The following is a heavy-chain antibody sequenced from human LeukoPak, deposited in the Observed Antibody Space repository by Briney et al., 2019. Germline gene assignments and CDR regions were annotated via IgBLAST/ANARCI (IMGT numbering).Heavy chain of an antibody. J-gene: IGHJ4*02. CDR1: GDSISTSSFY. Sequence: SEILSLTCTVSGDSISTSSFYWAWIRQPPGKGLEWIGSIYYSGNTYYNPSLKSRVDISVDTSKNQFSLTLTSVTAADTAVYYCVRHGYIYRGVVDYWGQGTLVTVSS. CDR3: VRHGYIYRGVVDY. D-gene: IGHD3-10*01. CDR2: IYYSGNT. V-gene: IGHV4-39*01.